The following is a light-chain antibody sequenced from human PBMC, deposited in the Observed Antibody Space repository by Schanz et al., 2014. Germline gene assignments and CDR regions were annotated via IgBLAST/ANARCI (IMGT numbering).Light chain of an antibody. V-gene: IGKV1-5*03. CDR3: QQYNSYPIT. CDR2: KAS. CDR1: QSISTW. J-gene: IGKJ5*01. Sequence: DIQMTQSPSTLSASVGDRVTITCRASQSISTWLAWYQQKPGKAPKLLIYKASNLESGVPSRFSGSASGAEFTLTISSLQPDDFATYYCQQYNSYPITFGQGTRLEIK.